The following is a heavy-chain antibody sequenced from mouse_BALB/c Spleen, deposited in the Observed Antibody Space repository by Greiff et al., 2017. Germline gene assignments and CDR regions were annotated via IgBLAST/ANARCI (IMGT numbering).Heavy chain of an antibody. CDR1: GFTFSSYT. J-gene: IGHJ1*01. CDR3: AREGHYRYGGYFDV. D-gene: IGHD2-14*01. CDR2: ISNGGGST. V-gene: IGHV5-12-2*01. Sequence: EVQRVESGGGLVQPGGSLKLSCAASGFTFSSYTMSWVRQTPEKRLEWVAYISNGGGSTYYPDSVKGRFTISRDNARNILYLQMSSLRSEDTAMYYCAREGHYRYGGYFDVWGAGTTVTVSS.